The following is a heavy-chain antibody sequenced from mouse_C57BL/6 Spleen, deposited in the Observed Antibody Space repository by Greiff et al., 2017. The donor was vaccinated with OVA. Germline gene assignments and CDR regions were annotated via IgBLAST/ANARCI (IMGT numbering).Heavy chain of an antibody. CDR3: TTPFRFAY. CDR2: IDPDNGDT. Sequence: VQLQQSGAELVRPGASVKLSCTASGFNIKDDYMHWVKQRPEQGLEWIGWIDPDNGDTEYASKFQGKATITADTSSNTAYLQLSSLTSEDTAVYYCTTPFRFAYWGQGTLVTVSA. V-gene: IGHV14-4*01. CDR1: GFNIKDDY. J-gene: IGHJ3*01.